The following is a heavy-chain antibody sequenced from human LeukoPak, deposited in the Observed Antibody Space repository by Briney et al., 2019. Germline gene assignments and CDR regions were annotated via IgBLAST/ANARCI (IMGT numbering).Heavy chain of an antibody. CDR2: IDTPSPII. V-gene: IGHV3-21*01. Sequence: GESLRLSCEASGFTFRDYSMTWVRQAPGKGLEWVSSIDTPSPIINYADSVRGRFTISRDTARNSLYLQMRSLRAKDTAIYYCVRDFYCHNGACFDFWGQGTLVTVSS. CDR3: VRDFYCHNGACFDF. CDR1: GFTFRDYS. J-gene: IGHJ4*02. D-gene: IGHD2-8*01.